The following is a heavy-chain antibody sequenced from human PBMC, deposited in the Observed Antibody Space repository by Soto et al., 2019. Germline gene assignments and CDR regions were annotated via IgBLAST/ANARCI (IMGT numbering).Heavy chain of an antibody. Sequence: SVKVSSEASGSTYSDYAIRWRQEAVVQALEWRGGIIPIFAPANYARKFKRRVSMTADESTRTAYMELSSLRSEDKAVYYGASHVETAVVSPDYWGEAILITGSS. J-gene: IGHJ4*02. CDR2: IIPIFAPA. V-gene: IGHV1-69*13. CDR3: ASHVETAVVSPDY. D-gene: IGHD5-18*01. CDR1: GSTYSDYA.